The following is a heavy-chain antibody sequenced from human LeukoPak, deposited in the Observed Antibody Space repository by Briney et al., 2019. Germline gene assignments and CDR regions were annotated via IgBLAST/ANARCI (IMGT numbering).Heavy chain of an antibody. D-gene: IGHD3-9*01. CDR3: ARSPMYDDILTGYFDY. V-gene: IGHV4-38-2*01. Sequence: SETLSLTCAVSGYSISSGYYWGWIRQPPGKGLEWIGSIYHSGSTYYNPSLKSRVTISVDTSKNQFSLKLSSVTAADTAVYYCARSPMYDDILTGYFDYWGQGTLVTVSS. CDR2: IYHSGST. CDR1: GYSISSGYY. J-gene: IGHJ4*02.